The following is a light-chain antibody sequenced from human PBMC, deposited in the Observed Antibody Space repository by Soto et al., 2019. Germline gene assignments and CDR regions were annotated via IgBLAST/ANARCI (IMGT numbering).Light chain of an antibody. CDR2: DNN. Sequence: QSVLTQPPSVSAAPGQKVTISCSGSSSNIGNNYVSWYQQLPGTAPKLLIYDNNKRPSGIPDRFSGSKSGTSGTLDITGVQTGDEADYYCATWDGSLPAEVFGGGTKLTVL. V-gene: IGLV1-51*01. CDR3: ATWDGSLPAEV. CDR1: SSNIGNNY. J-gene: IGLJ2*01.